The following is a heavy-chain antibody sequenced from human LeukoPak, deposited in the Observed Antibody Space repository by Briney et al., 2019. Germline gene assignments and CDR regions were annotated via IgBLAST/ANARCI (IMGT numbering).Heavy chain of an antibody. Sequence: GGSLRLFCAASGFTFSSYAMHWVRQAPGKGLEWVAVISYDGSNKYYADSVKGRFTISRDDSKNTLYLQMNSLRAEDTAVYYCARVTWLRGPLDYWGQGTLVTVSS. CDR3: ARVTWLRGPLDY. CDR1: GFTFSSYA. V-gene: IGHV3-30*14. D-gene: IGHD5-12*01. CDR2: ISYDGSNK. J-gene: IGHJ4*02.